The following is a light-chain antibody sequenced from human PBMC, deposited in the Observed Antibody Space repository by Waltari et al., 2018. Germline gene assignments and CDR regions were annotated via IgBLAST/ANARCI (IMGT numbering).Light chain of an antibody. CDR2: GAS. Sequence: EIVMTQSPAILSVSPGEGVTLSCRASQSVRSNLAWYQQKPGQAPRLLLFGASTGATGFPARVSGGGSGTEFTLTITSLQSEDSAVYFCQQYDSQPLTFGGGTFVEIK. J-gene: IGKJ4*01. V-gene: IGKV3-15*01. CDR3: QQYDSQPLT. CDR1: QSVRSN.